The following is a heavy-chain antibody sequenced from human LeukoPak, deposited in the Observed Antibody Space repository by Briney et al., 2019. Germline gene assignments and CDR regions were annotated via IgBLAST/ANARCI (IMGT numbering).Heavy chain of an antibody. CDR3: AKGRQQWWTFDALDS. D-gene: IGHD5-18*01. Sequence: GGSLRLSCAASGFTFSSYGMHWVRQAPGKGLEWVALISFDGSKKYLADSVKGRFTISRDNSKNTLYLQMNSLIPDDTAVYYCAKGRQQWWTFDALDSWGQETMVTVSS. CDR1: GFTFSSYG. V-gene: IGHV3-30*18. J-gene: IGHJ3*02. CDR2: ISFDGSKK.